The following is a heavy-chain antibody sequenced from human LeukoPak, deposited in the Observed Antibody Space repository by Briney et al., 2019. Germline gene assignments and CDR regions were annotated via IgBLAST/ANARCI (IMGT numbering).Heavy chain of an antibody. D-gene: IGHD5-12*01. CDR2: ISSSSSYI. CDR3: ARWIGLYYMDV. V-gene: IGHV3-21*01. J-gene: IGHJ6*03. Sequence: PGGSLRLSCAASGFDFSSYGMNWVRQAPGKGLEWVSSISSSSSYIYYADSVKGRFTISRDNAKNSLYLQMNSLRAEDTAVYYCARWIGLYYMDVWGRGTTVTVSS. CDR1: GFDFSSYG.